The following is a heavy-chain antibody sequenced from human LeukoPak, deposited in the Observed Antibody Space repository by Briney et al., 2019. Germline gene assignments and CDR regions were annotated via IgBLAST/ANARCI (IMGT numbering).Heavy chain of an antibody. J-gene: IGHJ4*02. CDR1: GFTFSSYW. D-gene: IGHD3-22*01. CDR3: ARGELYYYDSRGYIFDF. V-gene: IGHV3-7*03. Sequence: GGSLRLSCAASGFTFSSYWMSWVRQAPGKGLEWVANIKQDGSEKYYVDSVKGRFTISRDNAKNSLYLQMNSLRAEDTAVYYCARGELYYYDSRGYIFDFWGQGTLVTVSS. CDR2: IKQDGSEK.